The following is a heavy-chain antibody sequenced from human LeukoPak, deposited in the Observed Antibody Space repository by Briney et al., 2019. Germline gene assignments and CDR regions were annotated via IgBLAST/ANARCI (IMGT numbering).Heavy chain of an antibody. V-gene: IGHV1-2*02. CDR3: ARDVIDPYYYDSSGYHWFDP. CDR2: INPNSGGT. Sequence: ASVKVSCKASGYTFTGYYMHWVRQAPGQGLEWMGWINPNSGGTNYAQKFQGRVTMTRDTSISTAYMELSRLRSDDTAVYYCARDVIDPYYYDSSGYHWFDPWGQGTLVTVSS. CDR1: GYTFTGYY. D-gene: IGHD3-22*01. J-gene: IGHJ5*02.